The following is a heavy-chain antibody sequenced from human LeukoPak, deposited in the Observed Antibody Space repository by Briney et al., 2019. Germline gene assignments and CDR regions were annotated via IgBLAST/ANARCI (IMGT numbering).Heavy chain of an antibody. Sequence: GGSLRLSCAASGFTFSSYAMSWVRQAPGKGLEWVSAISGSGGSTYYADSVKARFTISRDNSKNTLYLQMNSLRAEDTAVYYCAKVVRGIAAAGTGFDYWGQGTLVTVSS. CDR3: AKVVRGIAAAGTGFDY. CDR1: GFTFSSYA. V-gene: IGHV3-23*01. D-gene: IGHD6-13*01. J-gene: IGHJ4*02. CDR2: ISGSGGST.